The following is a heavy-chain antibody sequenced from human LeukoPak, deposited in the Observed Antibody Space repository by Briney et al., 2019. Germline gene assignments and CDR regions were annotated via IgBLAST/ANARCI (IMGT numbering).Heavy chain of an antibody. CDR2: MNPISGNT. V-gene: IGHV1-8*01. CDR3: ARGTYYDFWSGYMRSWWFDP. J-gene: IGHJ5*02. D-gene: IGHD3-3*01. Sequence: ASVKVSCKASGFTFTSYDINWVRQATGQGLEWMGWMNPISGNTGYAQKFQGRVTMTRNTSISTAYMELSSLRSEDTAVYYCARGTYYDFWSGYMRSWWFDPWGQGTLVTVSS. CDR1: GFTFTSYD.